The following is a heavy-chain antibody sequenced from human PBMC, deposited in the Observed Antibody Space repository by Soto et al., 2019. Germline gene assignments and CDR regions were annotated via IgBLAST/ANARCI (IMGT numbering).Heavy chain of an antibody. Sequence: SETLSLTCTVSGGSVSSGDYYWSWIRQPPEKGLEYIGYIYYSGSTNYNPSLKSRVTISVDTSKNQFSLKLSSVTAADTAVYYCAKMGYDFWSGYYMPPNYYYYYMDVWGKGTTVTVSS. J-gene: IGHJ6*03. CDR1: GGSVSSGDYY. CDR2: IYYSGST. D-gene: IGHD3-3*01. V-gene: IGHV4-61*08. CDR3: AKMGYDFWSGYYMPPNYYYYYMDV.